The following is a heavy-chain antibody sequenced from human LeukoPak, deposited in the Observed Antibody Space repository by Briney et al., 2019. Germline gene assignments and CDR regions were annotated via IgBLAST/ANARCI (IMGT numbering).Heavy chain of an antibody. D-gene: IGHD3-10*01. J-gene: IGHJ4*02. Sequence: SETLSLTCAVYGGSFSGYYWSWIRQPPGKGLEWIGEINHSGSTNYNPSLKSRVTISVDTSKNQFSLKLSSVTAADTAVYYCAGDSGQGDYGSGSSNFDYWGQGTLVTVSS. CDR3: AGDSGQGDYGSGSSNFDY. V-gene: IGHV4-34*01. CDR1: GGSFSGYY. CDR2: INHSGST.